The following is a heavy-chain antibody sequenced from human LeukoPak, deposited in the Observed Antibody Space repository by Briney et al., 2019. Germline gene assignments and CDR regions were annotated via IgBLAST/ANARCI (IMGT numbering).Heavy chain of an antibody. J-gene: IGHJ4*02. D-gene: IGHD2-15*01. CDR2: FDPEDGET. CDR3: ATDPLSGSCHFDY. Sequence: ASVKVSCKVSGYTLTELSMHWVRQAPGKRLEWMGGFDPEDGETIYAQKFQGRVTMTEDTSTDTAYMELSSLRSEDTAVYYCATDPLSGSCHFDYWGQGTLVTVSS. CDR1: GYTLTELS. V-gene: IGHV1-24*01.